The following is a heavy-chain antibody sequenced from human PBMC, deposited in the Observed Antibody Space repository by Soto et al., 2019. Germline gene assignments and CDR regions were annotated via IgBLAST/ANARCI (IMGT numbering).Heavy chain of an antibody. V-gene: IGHV3-48*02. D-gene: IGHD3-9*01. J-gene: IGHJ4*02. CDR3: ARPWGGYYDILTGYWGGYYFDY. CDR2: ISSSSSTI. CDR1: GFTFSSYS. Sequence: GGSLRLSCAASGFTFSSYSMNWVRQAPGKGLEWVSYISSSSSTIYYADSVKGRFTISRDNAKNSLYLQMNSLRDEGTAVYYCARPWGGYYDILTGYWGGYYFDYWGQGTLVTVSS.